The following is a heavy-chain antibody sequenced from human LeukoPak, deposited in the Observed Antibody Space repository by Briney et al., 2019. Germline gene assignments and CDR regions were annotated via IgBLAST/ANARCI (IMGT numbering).Heavy chain of an antibody. CDR3: ARKVVGATMAAFDI. V-gene: IGHV4-59*01. D-gene: IGHD1-26*01. CDR2: IYYSGST. J-gene: IGHJ3*02. CDR1: GGSISSYY. Sequence: PSETLSLTCAVSGGSISSYYWSWIRQPPGKGLEWIGYIYYSGSTIYNPSLKSRVTISVDTSKNQFSLKLSSVTAADTAVYYCARKVVGATMAAFDIWGQGTMVTVSS.